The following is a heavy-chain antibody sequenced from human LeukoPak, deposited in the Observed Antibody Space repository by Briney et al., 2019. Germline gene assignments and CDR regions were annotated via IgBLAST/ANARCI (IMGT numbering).Heavy chain of an antibody. CDR2: IYYSGST. J-gene: IGHJ3*02. CDR1: GGSISTYY. D-gene: IGHD1-26*01. CDR3: ARTVGALYDAFNI. V-gene: IGHV4-59*08. Sequence: SETLSLTCTVSGGSISTYYWSWIRQPPGMGLEWIGYIYYSGSTNYNPSLKSRVTISVDTSKNQFSLKLSSVTAADTAVYYCARTVGALYDAFNIWGQGTMVTVSS.